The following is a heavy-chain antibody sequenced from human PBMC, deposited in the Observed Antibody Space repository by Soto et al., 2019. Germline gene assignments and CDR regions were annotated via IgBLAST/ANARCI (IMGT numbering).Heavy chain of an antibody. CDR2: IYYSGST. Sequence: SETLSLTCTVSGGSIISSSYYWGWIRQPPGKGLEWIGSIYYSGSTYYNPSLKSPATISVDTSKNQFSLKLSSVSAADTAVYYCARLWPYDGSAWAHFYFDYWGQGTLVTVAS. J-gene: IGHJ4*02. CDR3: ARLWPYDGSAWAHFYFDY. V-gene: IGHV4-39*01. CDR1: GGSIISSSYY. D-gene: IGHD3-22*01.